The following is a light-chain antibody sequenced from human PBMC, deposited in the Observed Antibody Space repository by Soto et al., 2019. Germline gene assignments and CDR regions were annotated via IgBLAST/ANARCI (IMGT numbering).Light chain of an antibody. CDR3: QSYDSSLSGSV. V-gene: IGLV1-47*02. J-gene: IGLJ1*01. CDR2: VNS. Sequence: QSVLTQPPSASGTPGQRVTISCSGSSSNIGSNYVYWYQQLPGTAPKLLIFVNSQRPSGVPDRFSGSKSGTSASLAITGLQAEDEADYYCQSYDSSLSGSVFGTGTKVTVL. CDR1: SSNIGSNY.